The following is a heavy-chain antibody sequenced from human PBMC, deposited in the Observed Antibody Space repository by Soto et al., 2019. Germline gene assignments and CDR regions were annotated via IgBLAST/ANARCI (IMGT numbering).Heavy chain of an antibody. V-gene: IGHV4-39*07. D-gene: IGHD6-6*01. CDR2: IYYSGST. J-gene: IGHJ2*01. CDR3: ARVPKRYSSSSRRGSNWYFDL. Sequence: SETLSLTCTVSGGSISSSSYYWGWIRQPPGKGLEWIGSIYYSGSTYYHPSLKSRVTISVDTAKNQFSLKRSPVTAADTAVYYCARVPKRYSSSSRRGSNWYFDLWGRGTLVTVSS. CDR1: GGSISSSSYY.